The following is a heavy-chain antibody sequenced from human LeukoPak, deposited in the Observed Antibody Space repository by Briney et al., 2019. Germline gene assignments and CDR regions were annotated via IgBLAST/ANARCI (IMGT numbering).Heavy chain of an antibody. D-gene: IGHD2-8*01. CDR2: IYWDDDK. J-gene: IGHJ4*02. V-gene: IGHV2-5*02. Sequence: SGPTLVNPTQTLTLTCTFSGFSLSTSGVGVGWIRQPPGKALEWLALIYWDDDKRYSPSLKSRLTITKDTSKNQVVLTMTNMDPVDTATYYCAQGTVLMVYAEWYSSNWYPDYWGQGTLVTVSS. CDR1: GFSLSTSGVG. CDR3: AQGTVLMVYAEWYSSNWYPDY.